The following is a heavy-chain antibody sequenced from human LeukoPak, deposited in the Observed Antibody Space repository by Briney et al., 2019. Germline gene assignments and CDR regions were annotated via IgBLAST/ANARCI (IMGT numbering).Heavy chain of an antibody. D-gene: IGHD5-18*01. V-gene: IGHV3-21*01. CDR2: ISSSSSYI. Sequence: GGSLRLSCAASGFTFSNYSMNWVRQAPGKGLEWVSSISSSSSYIYYADSVKGRFTVSRDNAKNSLYLQMNSLRAEDTAVYYCARERIQLWLTTESEDYWGQGTLVTVSS. CDR1: GFTFSNYS. J-gene: IGHJ4*02. CDR3: ARERIQLWLTTESEDY.